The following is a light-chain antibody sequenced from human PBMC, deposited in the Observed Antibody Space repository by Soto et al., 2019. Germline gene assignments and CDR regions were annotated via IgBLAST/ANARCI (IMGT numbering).Light chain of an antibody. CDR3: QNYYKESPAT. V-gene: IGKV1-5*03. Sequence: DIQMTKSPSTLSASVGDRVTITCRASQTIDSWLAWYQQRPGKPPNLLIYKASTLASGGPSRFSGSGSGTEFTLTISSLQHEDVATYYCQNYYKESPATFGQGTKVEI. CDR2: KAS. J-gene: IGKJ1*01. CDR1: QTIDSW.